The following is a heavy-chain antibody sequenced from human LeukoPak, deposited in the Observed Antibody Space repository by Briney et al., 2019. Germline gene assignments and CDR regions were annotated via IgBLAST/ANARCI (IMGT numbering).Heavy chain of an antibody. Sequence: PSETLSLTCTVSGGSISGYYCSWIRQPPGKGLEWTGYISYNSGSTNYNPSLKSRVSISADTSKNQCSLKLSSVTTADTAVYYCASGYSYVPAWGQGTLVTVSS. V-gene: IGHV4-59*01. D-gene: IGHD5-18*01. J-gene: IGHJ5*02. CDR3: ASGYSYVPA. CDR1: GGSISGYY. CDR2: ISYNSGST.